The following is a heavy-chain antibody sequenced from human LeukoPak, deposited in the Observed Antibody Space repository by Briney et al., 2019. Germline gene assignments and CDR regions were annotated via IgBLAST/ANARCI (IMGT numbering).Heavy chain of an antibody. CDR3: VRTRWGVIFEGGLGYLEY. Sequence: SETLSLTCAAYGGSFSGYNWSWIRQPPGKGLEWIGEINHSGSTNYNPSLKSRVTIPVDTSKNQFSLKLSSVTAAATAVYYCVRTRWGVIFEGGLGYLEYWGEGPLVPVS. CDR1: GGSFSGYN. J-gene: IGHJ4*02. CDR2: INHSGST. V-gene: IGHV4-34*01. D-gene: IGHD2/OR15-2a*01.